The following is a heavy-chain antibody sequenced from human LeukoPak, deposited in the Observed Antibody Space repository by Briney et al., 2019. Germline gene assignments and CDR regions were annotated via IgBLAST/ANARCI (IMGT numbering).Heavy chain of an antibody. CDR1: GGSISSYY. J-gene: IGHJ4*02. CDR2: IYYSGST. V-gene: IGHV4-59*01. CDR3: ARGRGYCSGSSCYLEYYFDY. D-gene: IGHD2-15*01. Sequence: PSETLSLTCTVSGGSISSYYWSWIRQPPGKGLEWIGYIYYSGSTNYSPSLKSRVTISVDTSKNQFSLKLSSVTAADTAVYYCARGRGYCSGSSCYLEYYFDYWGQGTLVTVSS.